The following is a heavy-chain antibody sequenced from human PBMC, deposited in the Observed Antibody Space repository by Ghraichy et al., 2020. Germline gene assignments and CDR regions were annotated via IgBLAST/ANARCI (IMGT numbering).Heavy chain of an antibody. D-gene: IGHD3-22*01. CDR3: ARGLYMIVVPKERGFDY. CDR1: GGSFSGYY. CDR2: INHSGST. Sequence: SQTLSLTCAVYGGSFSGYYWSWIRQPPGKGLEWIGEINHSGSTNYNPSLKSRVTISVDTSKNQFSLKLSSVTAADTAVYYCARGLYMIVVPKERGFDYWGQGTLVTVSS. J-gene: IGHJ4*02. V-gene: IGHV4-34*01.